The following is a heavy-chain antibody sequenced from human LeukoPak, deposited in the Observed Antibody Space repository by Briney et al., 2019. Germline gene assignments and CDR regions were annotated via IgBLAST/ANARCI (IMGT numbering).Heavy chain of an antibody. D-gene: IGHD5-12*01. V-gene: IGHV3-30*18. CDR2: ISYDGSNK. CDR1: GFTFSSYG. Sequence: PGGSLRLSCAASGFTFSSYGMHWVRQAPGKGLEWVAVISYDGSNKYYADSVKGRFTISRDNAKNSLYLQMNSLRAEDTALYYCAKDRATQVYYYYGMDVWGQGTTVTVSS. J-gene: IGHJ6*02. CDR3: AKDRATQVYYYYGMDV.